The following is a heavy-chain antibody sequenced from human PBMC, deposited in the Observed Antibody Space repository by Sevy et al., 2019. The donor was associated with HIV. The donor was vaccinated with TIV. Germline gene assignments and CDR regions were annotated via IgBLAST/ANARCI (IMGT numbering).Heavy chain of an antibody. J-gene: IGHJ4*02. D-gene: IGHD1-26*01. CDR3: VGENAWGRGYS. V-gene: IGHV4-59*08. CDR2: IYYNGNT. CDR1: GGSITSLY. Sequence: SETLSLTCTVSGGSITSLYWGWIRQPPGKGLEWIANIYYNGNTNYNPSLKSRVTISLDTSKNQFSLRLSSVTAADTAIYYCVGENAWGRGYSWGQGTLVNVSS.